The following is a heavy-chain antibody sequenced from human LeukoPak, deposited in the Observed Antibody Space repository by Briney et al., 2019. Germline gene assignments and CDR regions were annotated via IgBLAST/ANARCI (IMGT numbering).Heavy chain of an antibody. V-gene: IGHV3-64*01. Sequence: GGSLRPSCAASGFTFSSYAMHWVRQAPGKGLEYVSAISSNGGSTYYANSVKGRFTISRDNSKNTLYLQMGSLKAEDMAVYYCARDGVIVVVPAALPWYYGMDVWGQGTTVTVSS. CDR1: GFTFSSYA. CDR2: ISSNGGST. CDR3: ARDGVIVVVPAALPWYYGMDV. J-gene: IGHJ6*02. D-gene: IGHD2-2*01.